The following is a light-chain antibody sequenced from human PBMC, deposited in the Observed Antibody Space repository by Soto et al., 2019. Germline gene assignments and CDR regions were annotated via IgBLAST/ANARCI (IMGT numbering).Light chain of an antibody. V-gene: IGKV3-15*01. J-gene: IGKJ5*01. CDR2: GAS. Sequence: EILMTQSPATLSVSPGERATLSCRASQSVSTNLAWYQQKPGQGPRLLIYGASTRATGIPARFSGSGSGTDFTLTISSLQSDYFAVYYCQQYSKWPPITFGQGTRLEIQ. CDR1: QSVSTN. CDR3: QQYSKWPPIT.